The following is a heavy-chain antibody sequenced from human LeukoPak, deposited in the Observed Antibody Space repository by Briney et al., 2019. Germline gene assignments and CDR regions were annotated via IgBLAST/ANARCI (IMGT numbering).Heavy chain of an antibody. D-gene: IGHD3-22*01. V-gene: IGHV3-23*01. Sequence: GGSLRLSCAASGFTFSSYAMSWVRQAPGKGLEWVSAISGSGGSTYYADSVKGRFTISRDNSKNTLYLQMNRLRAEDTAVYYCARWYYYDSSGYYYEGFDYWGQGTLVTASS. CDR2: ISGSGGST. J-gene: IGHJ4*02. CDR3: ARWYYYDSSGYYYEGFDY. CDR1: GFTFSSYA.